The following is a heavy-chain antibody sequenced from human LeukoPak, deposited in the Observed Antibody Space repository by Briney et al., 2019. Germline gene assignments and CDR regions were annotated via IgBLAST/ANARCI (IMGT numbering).Heavy chain of an antibody. CDR2: ISSSGRTI. Sequence: GGSLRLSCAASGFTFNNYQMNWVRQAPGKGLECISYISSSGRTIYYADSLKGRFTVSRDNAKNSLYLQMNSLRAEDTAVYYCAREGYYSGMDVWGQGTTVTVSS. J-gene: IGHJ6*02. V-gene: IGHV3-48*03. CDR3: AREGYYSGMDV. CDR1: GFTFNNYQ.